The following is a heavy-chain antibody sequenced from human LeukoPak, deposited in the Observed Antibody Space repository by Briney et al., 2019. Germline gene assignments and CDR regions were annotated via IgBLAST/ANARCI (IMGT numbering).Heavy chain of an antibody. CDR1: GFNFSGHY. CDR3: VRHSGRAGGQ. Sequence: GGSLRLSCAASGFNFSGHYMSWVRQAPGKGPEWISYISGNGGDIAYADSVKGRFTISRDNAKNSLHLQMNSLRVEDTAVYHCVRHSGRAGGQWGQGTLIAVSS. D-gene: IGHD3-10*01. J-gene: IGHJ4*02. V-gene: IGHV3/OR16-9*01. CDR2: ISGNGGDI.